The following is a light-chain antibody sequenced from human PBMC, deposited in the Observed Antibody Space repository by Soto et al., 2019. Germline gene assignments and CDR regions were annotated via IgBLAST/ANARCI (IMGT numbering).Light chain of an antibody. CDR3: QQSYSTPRGFT. Sequence: EIVLTQSPGTLSLSPGERATLSCRASQSLNARYLAWYQVKPGQAPRLLLYGAASRASGIPDRFSGRGSGTDFTLTISRLEPEDFATYYCQQSYSTPRGFTFGPGTKVDIK. V-gene: IGKV3-20*01. CDR1: QSLNARY. CDR2: GAA. J-gene: IGKJ3*01.